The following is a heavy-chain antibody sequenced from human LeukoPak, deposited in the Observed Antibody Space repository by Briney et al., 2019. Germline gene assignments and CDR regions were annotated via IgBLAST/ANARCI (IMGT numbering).Heavy chain of an antibody. V-gene: IGHV3-30*04. CDR2: ISYDGSNK. CDR1: GFTFSSYV. D-gene: IGHD6-13*01. CDR3: ARDERTYSSSFAAFGY. Sequence: GGSLRLSCAASGFTFSSYVMHWVRQAPGKGLEWVAVISYDGSNKYYADSVKGRFTISRDNSKNTLYLQMNSLRAEDTAVYYCARDERTYSSSFAAFGYWGQGTLVTVSS. J-gene: IGHJ4*02.